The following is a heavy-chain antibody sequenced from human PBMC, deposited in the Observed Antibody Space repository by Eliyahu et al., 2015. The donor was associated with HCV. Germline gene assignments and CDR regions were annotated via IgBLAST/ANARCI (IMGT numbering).Heavy chain of an antibody. CDR1: GYTFTSYA. D-gene: IGHD3-10*01. Sequence: QVQLVQSGAEVKKPGASVKVSCKASGYTFTSYAMHWVRQAPGQRLEWMGWINAGNGNTKYSQKFQGRVTITRDTSASTAYMELSSLRSEDTAVYYCARGRPVLVVRGVIMGNWFDPWGQGTLVTVSS. CDR3: ARGRPVLVVRGVIMGNWFDP. J-gene: IGHJ5*02. CDR2: INAGNGNT. V-gene: IGHV1-3*01.